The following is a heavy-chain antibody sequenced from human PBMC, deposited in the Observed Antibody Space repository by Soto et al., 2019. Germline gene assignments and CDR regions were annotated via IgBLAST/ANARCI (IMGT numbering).Heavy chain of an antibody. CDR1: GGSISSSSYY. CDR3: MLSGSRCYSTRFHH. V-gene: IGHV4-39*01. D-gene: IGHD6-13*01. J-gene: IGHJ1*01. Sequence: QLQLQESGPGLVKPSETLSLTCTVSGGSISSSSYYWGWIRQPPGKGLEWIGSIYYSGSTYYNPSLKSRPPIPKDPPKNLFPLTLTSVTAAATAVFSCMLSGSRCYSTRFHHGGQATLVTVPS. CDR2: IYYSGST.